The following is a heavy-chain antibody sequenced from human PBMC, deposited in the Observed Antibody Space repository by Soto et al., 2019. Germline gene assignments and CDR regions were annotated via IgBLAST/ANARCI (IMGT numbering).Heavy chain of an antibody. CDR3: AREVLIDLNYFDY. J-gene: IGHJ4*02. CDR2: INPSGGTT. CDR1: GYTFTNYH. V-gene: IGHV1-46*01. D-gene: IGHD2-21*01. Sequence: QVQLVQSGTEVKKPGTSVKVPCKASGYTFTNYHIHWVRQAPEDGLEWMGRINPSGGTTIYAQKFRGRYTITRDTSTSTVYMELSSMRSDDTAVYYCAREVLIDLNYFDYWGQGALVTVSS.